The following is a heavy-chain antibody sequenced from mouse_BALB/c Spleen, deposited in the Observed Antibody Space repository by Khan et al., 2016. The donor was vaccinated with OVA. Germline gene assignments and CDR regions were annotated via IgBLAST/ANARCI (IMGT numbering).Heavy chain of an antibody. CDR3: ARAGYSPWFAY. Sequence: VQLQQSGAELVRPGALVKLSCKASGFNIKDYYIHWVKQRPEQGPEWIGWIDPENGNTIYDPKFQGKANITADTSSNTAYLHFSSLTSEDTAVYYCARAGYSPWFAYWGQGTLVTVSA. D-gene: IGHD2-3*01. CDR1: GFNIKDYY. V-gene: IGHV14-1*02. J-gene: IGHJ3*01. CDR2: IDPENGNT.